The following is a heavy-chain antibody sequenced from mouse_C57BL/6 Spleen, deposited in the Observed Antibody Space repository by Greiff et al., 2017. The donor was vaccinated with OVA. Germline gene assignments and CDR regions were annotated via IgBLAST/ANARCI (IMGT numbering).Heavy chain of an antibody. J-gene: IGHJ1*03. D-gene: IGHD1-1*01. Sequence: DVKLQESGPGMVKPSQSLSLTCTVTGYSITSGYDWHWIRHFPGNKLEWMGYISYSGSTNYNPSLKSRISITHDTSKNHFFLKLNSVTTEDTATYYCARGHYYGSSYGYFDVWGTGTTVTVSS. V-gene: IGHV3-1*01. CDR1: GYSITSGYD. CDR2: ISYSGST. CDR3: ARGHYYGSSYGYFDV.